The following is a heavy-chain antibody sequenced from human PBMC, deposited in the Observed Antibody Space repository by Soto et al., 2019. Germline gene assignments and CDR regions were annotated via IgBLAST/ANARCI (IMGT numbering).Heavy chain of an antibody. CDR3: AKDLSPEVATTTKMYSHYGMHV. D-gene: IGHD5-12*01. CDR1: GFTFRSYV. V-gene: IGHV3-30*18. CDR2: ISYDGSSK. J-gene: IGHJ6*04. Sequence: QVQLVESGGGVVQPGRSLRLSCAASGFTFRSYVMHWVRQAPGKGLEWVAIISYDGSSKYYVNSGKGRFTISRDNSNNPLHLQMTSLTAEDTAIYYRAKDLSPEVATTTKMYSHYGMHVWGEGNTVTASS.